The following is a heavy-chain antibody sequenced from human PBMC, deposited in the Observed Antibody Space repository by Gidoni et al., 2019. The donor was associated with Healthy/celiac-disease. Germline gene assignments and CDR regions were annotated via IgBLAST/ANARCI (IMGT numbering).Heavy chain of an antibody. CDR3: ARDYRITGTFNWFDP. V-gene: IGHV1-69*01. J-gene: IGHJ5*02. D-gene: IGHD1-7*01. CDR1: GGTFSSYA. CDR2: IIPIFGTA. Sequence: QVQLVQSGAEVKKPGSSVKASCKASGGTFSSYAIRWVRQAPGQGLEWMGGIIPIFGTANYAQKFQGRVTITADESTSTAYMELSSLRSEDTAVYYCARDYRITGTFNWFDPWGQGTLVTVSS.